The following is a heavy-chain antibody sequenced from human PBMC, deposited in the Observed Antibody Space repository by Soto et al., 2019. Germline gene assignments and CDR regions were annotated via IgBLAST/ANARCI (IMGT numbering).Heavy chain of an antibody. D-gene: IGHD6-13*01. CDR3: RRSSRYSTDV. Sequence: QLQLQESGPGLVKPSETLSLTCTVSGDSIRSSSYWGWIRQPPGKGLEWIGSIYSTGNTYYNPSLXSXAXIXXDTSKNQFSLTVISVTAADTAVYYCRRSSRYSTDVWGQGTTVTVSS. J-gene: IGHJ6*02. CDR2: IYSTGNT. CDR1: GDSIRSSSY. V-gene: IGHV4-39*01.